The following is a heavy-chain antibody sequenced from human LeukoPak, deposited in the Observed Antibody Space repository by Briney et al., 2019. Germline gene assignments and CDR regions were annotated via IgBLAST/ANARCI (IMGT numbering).Heavy chain of an antibody. D-gene: IGHD3-22*01. Sequence: PSETLSLTCTVSGGSISSSSYYWGWIRQPPGKGLEWIGSIYYSGSTYYNPSLKSRVTISVDTSKNQFSLKLSSVTASDTAVYYCARHLGGGIYDSPFYWGQGTLVTVSS. CDR1: GGSISSSSYY. J-gene: IGHJ4*02. V-gene: IGHV4-39*01. CDR2: IYYSGST. CDR3: ARHLGGGIYDSPFY.